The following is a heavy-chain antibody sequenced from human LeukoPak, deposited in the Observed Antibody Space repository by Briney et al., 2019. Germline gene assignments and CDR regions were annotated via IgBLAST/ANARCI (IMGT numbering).Heavy chain of an antibody. J-gene: IGHJ4*02. D-gene: IGHD2-2*02. CDR3: ARGSYCSSTSCYKAPDFDY. CDR1: GGSFSGYY. V-gene: IGHV4-34*01. CDR2: INHSGRT. Sequence: SETLSLTCAVYGGSFSGYYWSWIRQPPGKGLEWVGEINHSGRTNYNPSLKSRVTISVDTSKNQFSLKLSSVTAAHTAVYYCARGSYCSSTSCYKAPDFDYWGQGTLVTVSS.